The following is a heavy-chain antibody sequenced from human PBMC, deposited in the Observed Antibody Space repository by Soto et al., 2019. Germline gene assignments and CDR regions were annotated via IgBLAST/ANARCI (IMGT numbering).Heavy chain of an antibody. CDR3: AKGLNGPDRDSSGYYYVTGDY. CDR2: ISGSGGST. CDR1: GFTFSSYA. D-gene: IGHD3-22*01. V-gene: IGHV3-23*01. Sequence: EGSLRLSCAASGFTFSSYAMSWVRQAPGKGLEWVSAISGSGGSTYYADSVKGRFTISRDNSKNTLYLQMNSLRAEDTAVYYCAKGLNGPDRDSSGYYYVTGDYWGQGTLVTVSS. J-gene: IGHJ4*02.